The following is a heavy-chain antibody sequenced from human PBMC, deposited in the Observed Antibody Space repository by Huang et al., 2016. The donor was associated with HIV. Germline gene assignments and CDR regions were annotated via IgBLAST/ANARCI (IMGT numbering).Heavy chain of an antibody. CDR3: ARVSYYGSGSTYKAPYFYGLDV. CDR1: GFAFSNYA. J-gene: IGHJ6*02. V-gene: IGHV1-69*01. D-gene: IGHD3-10*01. Sequence: QVQLVQSGAEVKKPGSSVKVSCKASGFAFSNYAIHGVRQARGQGLEWKGGIIPILATTHYAKKVQGRVTITADESAGTANMEVISLTADDTAVYFCARVSYYGSGSTYKAPYFYGLDVWGQGTTVTVSS. CDR2: IIPILATT.